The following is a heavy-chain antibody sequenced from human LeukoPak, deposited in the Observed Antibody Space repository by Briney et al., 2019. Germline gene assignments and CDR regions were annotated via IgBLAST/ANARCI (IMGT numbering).Heavy chain of an antibody. D-gene: IGHD2-15*01. Sequence: SETLSLTCAVYGGSFSGYYWSWIRPPPGKGLEWIGEINHSGSTNYNPSLKSRVTISVDTSKNQFSLKLSSVTAADTAVYYCARGGRIRRGMDVWGKGTTVTVSS. CDR3: ARGGRIRRGMDV. CDR2: INHSGST. CDR1: GGSFSGYY. J-gene: IGHJ6*04. V-gene: IGHV4-34*01.